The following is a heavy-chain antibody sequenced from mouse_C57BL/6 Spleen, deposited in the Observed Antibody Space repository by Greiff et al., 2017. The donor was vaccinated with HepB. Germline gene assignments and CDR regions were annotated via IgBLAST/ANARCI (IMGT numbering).Heavy chain of an antibody. D-gene: IGHD1-1*01. J-gene: IGHJ3*01. V-gene: IGHV10-1*01. CDR2: IRSKSNNYAT. CDR1: GFSFNTYA. Sequence: EVQLVESGGGLVQPKGSLKLSCAASGFSFNTYAMNWVRQAPGKGLEWVARIRSKSNNYATYYADSVKDRFTISRDDSESMLYLQMNNLKTEDTAMYYCVRQGYYGSSPAWFAYGGQGTLVTVSA. CDR3: VRQGYYGSSPAWFAY.